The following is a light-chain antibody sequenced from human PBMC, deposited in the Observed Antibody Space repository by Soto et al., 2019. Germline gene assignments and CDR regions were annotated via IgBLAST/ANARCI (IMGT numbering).Light chain of an antibody. J-gene: IGKJ2*01. V-gene: IGKV1-5*03. Sequence: DIQMTQSPSTLSASVGDRVTITCRASQSINTWLAWYQQKPGKAPKLLIYKASSLGSGVPSRFSGSGSGTDFNLNISRLQPDDFAVYYCQQYNSHSSYTFGQGTKLEIK. CDR1: QSINTW. CDR2: KAS. CDR3: QQYNSHSSYT.